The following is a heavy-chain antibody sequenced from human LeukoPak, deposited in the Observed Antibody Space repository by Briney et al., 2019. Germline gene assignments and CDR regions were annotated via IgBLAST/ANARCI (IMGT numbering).Heavy chain of an antibody. D-gene: IGHD3-22*01. CDR2: IFYTGNT. CDR3: ARQSSGYYYGWFDP. J-gene: IGHJ5*02. V-gene: IGHV4-39*01. CDR1: GGSILDSTYY. Sequence: PSETLSLTCTVSGGSILDSTYYWAWIRQPPGKGLEWIATIFYTGNTHYNPSLKSRVTMSVDTVKNQFALNLNSVTAADTAVYYCARQSSGYYYGWFDPWGQGTLVTVSS.